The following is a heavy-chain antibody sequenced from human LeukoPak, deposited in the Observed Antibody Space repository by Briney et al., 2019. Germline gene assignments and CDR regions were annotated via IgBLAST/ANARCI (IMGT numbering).Heavy chain of an antibody. CDR3: AGERYGDYLGDAFDI. Sequence: GGSLRLSCAASGFTFSSYWMSWVRQAPGKGLEWVANIKQDGSEKYYVDSVKGRFTISRDNAKNSLYLQMNSLRAEDTAVYYCAGERYGDYLGDAFDIWGQGTMVTVSS. V-gene: IGHV3-7*03. CDR2: IKQDGSEK. J-gene: IGHJ3*02. CDR1: GFTFSSYW. D-gene: IGHD4-17*01.